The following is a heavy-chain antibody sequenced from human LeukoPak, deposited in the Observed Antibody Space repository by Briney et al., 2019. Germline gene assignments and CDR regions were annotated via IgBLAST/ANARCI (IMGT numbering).Heavy chain of an antibody. J-gene: IGHJ6*02. CDR2: IWYDGTNT. Sequence: PGGSLRLSCAASGFTFSSYGMHWVRQAPGKGLEWVAVIWYDGTNTYYADSVKGRFTISRDNSKNTLYLQMNSLRAEDTAVYHCARDTVTTFRFRDYQHYGMDVWGQGTTVTVSS. D-gene: IGHD4-17*01. V-gene: IGHV3-33*01. CDR1: GFTFSSYG. CDR3: ARDTVTTFRFRDYQHYGMDV.